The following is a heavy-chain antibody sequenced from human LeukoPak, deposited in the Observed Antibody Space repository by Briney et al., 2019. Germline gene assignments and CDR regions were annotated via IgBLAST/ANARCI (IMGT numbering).Heavy chain of an antibody. V-gene: IGHV4-59*08. CDR2: IYYAGGT. D-gene: IGHD3-16*01. CDR1: GGSISNYY. CDR3: AKQWGKWGWDY. Sequence: PSETLSLTCTVSGGSISNYYWGWIRQPPGKGLEWIGNIYYAGGTKYYPSLRSRVTISVDPSKNQFSLKLSSVTAADTAMYYCAKQWGKWGWDYWGQGTLVTVSS. J-gene: IGHJ4*02.